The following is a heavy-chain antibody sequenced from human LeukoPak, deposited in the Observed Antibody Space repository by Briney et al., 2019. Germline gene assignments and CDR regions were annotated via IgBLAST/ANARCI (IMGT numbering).Heavy chain of an antibody. CDR1: GYTFTGYY. J-gene: IGHJ4*02. D-gene: IGHD3-10*01. Sequence: ASVKVSCKASGYTFTGYYMHWVRQAPGQGLEWMGRISPNSGGTNYAQEFQGRVTMTRDTSISTAYMELSRLRSDDTAVYYCARSLWFGELSPDYWGQGTLVTVSS. V-gene: IGHV1-2*06. CDR3: ARSLWFGELSPDY. CDR2: ISPNSGGT.